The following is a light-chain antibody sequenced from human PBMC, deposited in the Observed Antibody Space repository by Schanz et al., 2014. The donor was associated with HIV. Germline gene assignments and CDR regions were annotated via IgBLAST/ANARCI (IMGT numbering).Light chain of an antibody. Sequence: QSVLTQPLSASGPPGQRVNMSCSGSSSNIGPNTENWYQQHPGKAPKLIIYDVNYRPSGSSNRFSGSKSGSTASLAIFGLQAEDEADYYCSSYTTNGTWLFGGGTKLTVL. J-gene: IGLJ3*02. CDR2: DVN. V-gene: IGLV1-44*01. CDR3: SSYTTNGTWL. CDR1: SSNIGPNT.